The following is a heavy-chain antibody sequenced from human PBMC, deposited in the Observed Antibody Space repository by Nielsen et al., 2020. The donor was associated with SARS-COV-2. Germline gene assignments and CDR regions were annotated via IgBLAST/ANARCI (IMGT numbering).Heavy chain of an antibody. J-gene: IGHJ4*02. V-gene: IGHV3-23*01. D-gene: IGHD2-21*02. CDR1: GFTFSSYS. Sequence: GGSLRLSCAASGFTFSSYSMNWVRQAPGKGLEWVSAISGSGGSTYYADSVKGRFTISRDNSKNTLYLQMNSLRAEDTAVYYCAKGDHPRVTYYFDYWGQGTLVTVSS. CDR3: AKGDHPRVTYYFDY. CDR2: ISGSGGST.